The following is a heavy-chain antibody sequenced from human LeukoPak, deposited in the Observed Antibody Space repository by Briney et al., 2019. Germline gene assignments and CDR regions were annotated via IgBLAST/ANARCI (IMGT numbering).Heavy chain of an antibody. CDR3: ARQWGDCSSTSCYSAD. V-gene: IGHV5-51*01. D-gene: IGHD2-2*01. CDR2: IYPGDSDT. J-gene: IGHJ4*02. CDR1: GYSFTSYR. Sequence: NPGESLKISCKGSGYSFTSYRIGWVRQMSGKGLEWMGIIYPGDSDTRYSPSFQGQVTISADKSISTAYLQWSSLKAADTAIYYCARQWGDCSSTSCYSADWGQGTLVTVSS.